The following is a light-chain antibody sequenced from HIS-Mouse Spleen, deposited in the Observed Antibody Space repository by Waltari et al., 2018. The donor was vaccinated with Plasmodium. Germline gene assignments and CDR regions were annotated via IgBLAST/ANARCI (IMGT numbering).Light chain of an antibody. V-gene: IGKV1-5*03. CDR1: QSISSW. CDR3: QQYNSYSWT. CDR2: KAS. Sequence: DIQMTQSPSTLSASVGDRVTITCRARQSISSWLAWYQQKPGKAPKLLIYKASSLEIGVPSRFSGSGSGTEFTLTISSLQPDDFATYYCQQYNSYSWTFGQGTKVEIK. J-gene: IGKJ1*01.